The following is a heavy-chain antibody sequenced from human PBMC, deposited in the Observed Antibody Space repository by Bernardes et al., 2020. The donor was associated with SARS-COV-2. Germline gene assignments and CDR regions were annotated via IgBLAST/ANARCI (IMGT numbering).Heavy chain of an antibody. CDR1: GFTFSNFD. CDR2: IGTAGDT. D-gene: IGHD4-17*01. V-gene: IGHV3-13*01. CDR3: TRATTDYYYSAMDV. J-gene: IGHJ6*02. Sequence: GGSLRLSCAASGFTFSNFDMHWVRQPTGKGLEWVSTIGTAGDTYYVGSVKGRFTTSRENARNSLHLDMNSLGAGDTGVYFCTRATTDYYYSAMDVWGQGTTVTVSS.